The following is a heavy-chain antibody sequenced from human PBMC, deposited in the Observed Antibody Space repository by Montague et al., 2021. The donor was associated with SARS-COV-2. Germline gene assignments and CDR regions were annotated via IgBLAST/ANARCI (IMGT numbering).Heavy chain of an antibody. J-gene: IGHJ4*02. D-gene: IGHD6-19*01. CDR3: AKAVYSGGFFFESGSDF. V-gene: IGHV3-23*01. CDR1: GFTFGASA. CDR2: MSADGATA. Sequence: SLRLSCAASGFTFGASAMNWVRQAPGNGLEWVANMSADGATAYYADSVLGRFAISRDNSKNTVFLQMDSLRVKDAAVYYCAKAVYSGGFFFESGSDFWGQGTLVTVSS.